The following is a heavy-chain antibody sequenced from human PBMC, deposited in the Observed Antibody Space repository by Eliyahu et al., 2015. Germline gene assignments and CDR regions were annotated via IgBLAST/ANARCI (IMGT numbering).Heavy chain of an antibody. CDR3: AREGFDDYYGSGIDY. CDR2: IYYSGST. V-gene: IGHV4-31*02. D-gene: IGHD3-10*01. J-gene: IGHJ4*02. Sequence: GYYWSWIRQHPGKGLEWIGYIYYSGSTYYNPSLKSRVTISVDTSKNQFSLKLSSVTAADTAVYYCAREGFDDYYGSGIDYWGQGTLVTVSS. CDR1: GYY.